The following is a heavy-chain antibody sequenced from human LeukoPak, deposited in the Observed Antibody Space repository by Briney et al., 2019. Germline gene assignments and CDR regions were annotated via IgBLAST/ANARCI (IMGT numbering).Heavy chain of an antibody. D-gene: IGHD3-3*01. J-gene: IGHJ3*02. CDR2: INPSGGST. V-gene: IGHV1-46*01. CDR3: ARDEIREVGVVITDAFDI. CDR1: GYTFTSYY. Sequence: ASVKVSCKASGYTFTSYYIHWVRQAPGQGLEWMGIINPSGGSTSYAQKFQGRVTMIRDTSTSTVYMELSSLRSEDTAVHYCARDEIREVGVVITDAFDIWGQGTMVTVSS.